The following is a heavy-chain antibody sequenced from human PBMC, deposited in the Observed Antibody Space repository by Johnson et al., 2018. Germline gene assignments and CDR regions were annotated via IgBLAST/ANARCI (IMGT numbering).Heavy chain of an antibody. CDR3: AKEGRCNDGAFDI. D-gene: IGHD1-1*01. V-gene: IGHV3-13*01. J-gene: IGHJ3*02. CDR2: IGTAGDT. CDR1: GFTFSSYD. Sequence: VQLVESGGGLVQPGGSLRLSCAASGFTFSSYDMHWVRQATGKGLEWVSAIGTAGDTDSPGSVKGRLTSSRENAKNSLYLQMNSLRAGETALYYCAKEGRCNDGAFDIWGQGTMVTVSS.